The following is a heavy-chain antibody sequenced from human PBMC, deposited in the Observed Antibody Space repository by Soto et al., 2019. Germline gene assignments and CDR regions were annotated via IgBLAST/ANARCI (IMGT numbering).Heavy chain of an antibody. Sequence: HPGGSLRLSCAASGFTVSSNYMSWVRQAPGKGLEWVSVIYSGGYTYYADSVKGRFTISRDISKNTLFLQMNSLKTEDTAVYYCASTRWDTHYYYGMEVWAQRTTVTV. D-gene: IGHD1-26*01. V-gene: IGHV3-53*01. J-gene: IGHJ6*02. CDR1: GFTVSSNY. CDR3: ASTRWDTHYYYGMEV. CDR2: IYSGGYT.